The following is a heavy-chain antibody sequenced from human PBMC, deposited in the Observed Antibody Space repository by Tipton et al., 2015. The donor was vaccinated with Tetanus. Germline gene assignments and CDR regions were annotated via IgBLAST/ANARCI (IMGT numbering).Heavy chain of an antibody. J-gene: IGHJ4*02. CDR3: ARGWSECSSWSCSPFDS. D-gene: IGHD2-2*01. V-gene: IGHV4-39*07. CDR1: GDSMSGSAHY. CDR2: INYSGRT. Sequence: GLVKPSETLTLTCIVSGDSMSGSAHYGAWVRQSPGKALEWIGSINYSGRTYYSPSLKSRVTMSLDTSKQQFSLSLTSATAADTAVYYCARGWSECSSWSCSPFDSWGQGTLVTVSS.